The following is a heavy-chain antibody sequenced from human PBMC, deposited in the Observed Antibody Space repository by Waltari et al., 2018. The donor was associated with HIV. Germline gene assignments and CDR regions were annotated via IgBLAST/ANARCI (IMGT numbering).Heavy chain of an antibody. Sequence: QVQLVESGGGVVQPGGSLRLSCAASGFTFSSYGMHWVRRAPGKGLEWVAFIRYDGSNKYYADSVKGRFTISRDNSKNTLYLQMNSLRAEDTAVYYCAKGPGGGSYYFDYWGQGTLVTVSS. CDR3: AKGPGGGSYYFDY. CDR1: GFTFSSYG. CDR2: IRYDGSNK. D-gene: IGHD1-26*01. V-gene: IGHV3-30*02. J-gene: IGHJ4*02.